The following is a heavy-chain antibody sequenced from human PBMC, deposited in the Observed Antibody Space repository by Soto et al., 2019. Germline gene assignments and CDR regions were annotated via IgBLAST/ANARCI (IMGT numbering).Heavy chain of an antibody. J-gene: IGHJ3*02. D-gene: IGHD6-25*01. V-gene: IGHV3-7*05. Sequence: EVQLVESGGGLVQPGGSLTLSCAASEFAFSSYWMTWLRQAPGKGLEWVANIRKDGSQRSYLDSVRGRFTISRDNSKNSLYLQMNSLRAEDTALYFCARDVSPGSSGLYFDAFDIWGQGTMVTVSS. CDR2: IRKDGSQR. CDR1: EFAFSSYW. CDR3: ARDVSPGSSGLYFDAFDI.